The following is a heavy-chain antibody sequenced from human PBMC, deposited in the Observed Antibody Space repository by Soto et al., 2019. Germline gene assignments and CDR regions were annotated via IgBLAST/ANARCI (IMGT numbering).Heavy chain of an antibody. J-gene: IGHJ4*02. Sequence: QVQLVQSGAEVKKPGSSVKVSCKASGGTFSTYTINWVRQAPGQGLEWMGRIIPLLDVTNNAQRFQGRVTITADKSTSTDYMKLTSLTAQDTAVYYCARDSGTVGYDDSWGQGTLVTVSS. CDR2: IIPLLDVT. CDR3: ARDSGTVGYDDS. D-gene: IGHD3-10*01. CDR1: GGTFSTYT. V-gene: IGHV1-69*08.